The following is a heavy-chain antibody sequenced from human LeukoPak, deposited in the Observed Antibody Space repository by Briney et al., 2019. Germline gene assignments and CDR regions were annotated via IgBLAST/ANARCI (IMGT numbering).Heavy chain of an antibody. J-gene: IGHJ4*02. V-gene: IGHV4-30-2*06. CDR1: GAAISSGAFS. Sequence: PSETLSLTCTVSGAAISSGAFSWNWVRQLPGKGLEWIGYTLHSGSPEYNPSLKSRVTISVDTSKNQFSLKLSSVTAADTAVYYCARDTPDYYDSSGYPATFDYWGQGTLVTVSS. CDR3: ARDTPDYYDSSGYPATFDY. D-gene: IGHD3-22*01. CDR2: TLHSGSP.